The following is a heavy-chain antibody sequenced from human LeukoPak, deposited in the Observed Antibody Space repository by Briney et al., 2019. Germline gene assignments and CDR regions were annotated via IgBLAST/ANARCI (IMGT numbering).Heavy chain of an antibody. D-gene: IGHD3-10*01. CDR1: GFTFSSYE. CDR2: ISSSGSTI. CDR3: VRTRRGRITMVRGVPYYLDY. V-gene: IGHV3-48*03. Sequence: PGGSLRLSCAASGFTFSSYEMNWVRQAPGKGLEWVSYISSSGSTIYYADSVKGRFTISRDNAKNSLYLQMNSLRAEDTAVYYCVRTRRGRITMVRGVPYYLDYWGQGTLVTVSS. J-gene: IGHJ4*02.